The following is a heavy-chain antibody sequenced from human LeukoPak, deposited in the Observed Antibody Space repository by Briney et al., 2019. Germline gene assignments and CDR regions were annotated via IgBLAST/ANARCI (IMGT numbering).Heavy chain of an antibody. CDR3: ATYRQVLLPFES. V-gene: IGHV3-23*01. D-gene: IGHD5-18*01. J-gene: IGHJ4*02. CDR2: IFPSGGEI. CDR1: GFTFSTFA. Sequence: GGSLRLSCAASGFTFSTFAMTWVRQPPGKGLEWVSSIFPSGGEIHYADSVRGRFTISRDNSKSILSLQMNSLRAEDTAIYYCATYRQVLLPFESWGQGTLVTVSS.